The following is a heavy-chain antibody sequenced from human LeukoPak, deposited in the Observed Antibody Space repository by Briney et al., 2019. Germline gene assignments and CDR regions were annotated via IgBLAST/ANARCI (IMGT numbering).Heavy chain of an antibody. J-gene: IGHJ5*02. CDR1: GGSFSGYY. Sequence: SETLSLTCAVHGGSFSGYYWRWIRQPPGKGLEWIAEINHSGSTNYNPSLKSRVTISVDTSKNQFSLKLSSVTAADTAVYYCAXXRGDXYXYDSSGYYYENWFDPWGQGTLVTVSS. CDR2: INHSGST. V-gene: IGHV4-34*01. D-gene: IGHD3-22*01. CDR3: AXXRGDXYXYDSSGYYYENWFDP.